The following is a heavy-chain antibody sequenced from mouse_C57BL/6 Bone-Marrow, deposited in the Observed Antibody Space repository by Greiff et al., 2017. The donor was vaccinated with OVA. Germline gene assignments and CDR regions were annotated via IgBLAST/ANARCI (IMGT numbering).Heavy chain of an antibody. J-gene: IGHJ3*01. CDR3: AREDDYDGPWFAY. V-gene: IGHV1-53*01. CDR1: GYTFTSYW. CDR2: INPSNGGT. Sequence: VQLQQPGTELVKPGASVKLSCKASGYTFTSYWMHWVKQRPGQGLEWIGNINPSNGGTNYNEKFKSKATLTVDKSSSTAYMQISSLTSEDSAVYYCAREDDYDGPWFAYWGQGTLVTVSA. D-gene: IGHD2-4*01.